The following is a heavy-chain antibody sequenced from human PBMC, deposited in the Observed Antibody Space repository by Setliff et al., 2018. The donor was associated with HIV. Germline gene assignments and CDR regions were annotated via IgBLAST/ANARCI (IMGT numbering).Heavy chain of an antibody. D-gene: IGHD3-10*01. CDR2: IYYSGTT. Sequence: SETLSLTCTVSGGSISSSSYYWGWIRQPPGKGLEWIGSIYYSGTTYYNPSLKSRITISVDKSKNQFSLKLSSVTAADTAVYYCASPKERYYYGSGTNVREYYG. V-gene: IGHV4-39*07. CDR1: GGSISSSSYY. J-gene: IGHJ6*01. CDR3: ASPKERYYYGSGTNVREYYG.